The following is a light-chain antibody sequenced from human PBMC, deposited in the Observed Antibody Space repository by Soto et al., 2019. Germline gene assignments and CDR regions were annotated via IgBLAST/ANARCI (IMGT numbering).Light chain of an antibody. J-gene: IGKJ1*01. CDR2: SAS. Sequence: DIVLTQSPGTLSLSPGQRATLSCRASQSLSSAFLAWYQQKPGQAPRLLIYSASSRATGVPDRFSGSGSGTDSTLTISRLEPEDFAVYYCQQCGSSPGTFGQGTKVDIK. CDR3: QQCGSSPGT. CDR1: QSLSSAF. V-gene: IGKV3-20*01.